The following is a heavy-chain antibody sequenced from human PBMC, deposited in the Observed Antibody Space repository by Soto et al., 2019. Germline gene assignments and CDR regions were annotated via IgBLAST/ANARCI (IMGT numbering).Heavy chain of an antibody. CDR3: ARDLSGTGLDI. D-gene: IGHD1-26*01. CDR1: GDSIGRFY. Sequence: KPSETLSLTCNVSGDSIGRFYWSWIRQSAEKGLEWIGRIYSTGGTAYNPALEGRITISLDRSNNHVSLEMNSVTAADTAVYFCARDLSGTGLDIWGRGTRVTVSS. V-gene: IGHV4-4*07. CDR2: IYSTGGT. J-gene: IGHJ6*02.